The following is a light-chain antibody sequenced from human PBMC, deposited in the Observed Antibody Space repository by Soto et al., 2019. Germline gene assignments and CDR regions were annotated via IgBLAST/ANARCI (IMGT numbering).Light chain of an antibody. V-gene: IGKV1-5*03. J-gene: IGKJ4*01. CDR2: KAY. CDR3: QQYEAYPLT. Sequence: DIQLTQSPSTLSASVGDRVTIICRASQSINSWLAWYQQKPGKAPKVLIYKAYDLQSGLPPRFSRGGAGTEFTLPVSRLQPYDFATYYCQQYEAYPLTFGGGTKEHIK. CDR1: QSINSW.